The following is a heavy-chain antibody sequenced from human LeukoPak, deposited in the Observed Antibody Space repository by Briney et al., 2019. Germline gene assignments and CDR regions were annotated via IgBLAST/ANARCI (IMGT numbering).Heavy chain of an antibody. D-gene: IGHD2-21*01. CDR2: IHYSGNT. CDR1: GGSITTNY. Sequence: SETLSLTCTVSGGSITTNYWRWIRQPPGMGLDGIGYIHYSGNTNNNPSLTGRVTISVDTSKNQFSLKLSSVTAADTAVYYCVKWQYCGNNCYFSAFDMWGQGTVVTVSS. V-gene: IGHV4-59*01. J-gene: IGHJ3*02. CDR3: VKWQYCGNNCYFSAFDM.